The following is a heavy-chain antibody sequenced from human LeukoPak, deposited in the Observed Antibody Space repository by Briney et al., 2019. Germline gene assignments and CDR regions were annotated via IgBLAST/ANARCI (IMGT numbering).Heavy chain of an antibody. CDR1: GGTFSSYA. Sequence: SVKVSCKASGGTFSSYAISWVRQAPGQGLEWMGRIIPIFRTANYAQKFQGRVTITTDESTSTAYMELSSLRSEDTAVYYCARETAMAKSYYYYYMDVWAKGTTVTVSS. D-gene: IGHD5-18*01. J-gene: IGHJ6*03. CDR3: ARETAMAKSYYYYYMDV. V-gene: IGHV1-69*05. CDR2: IIPIFRTA.